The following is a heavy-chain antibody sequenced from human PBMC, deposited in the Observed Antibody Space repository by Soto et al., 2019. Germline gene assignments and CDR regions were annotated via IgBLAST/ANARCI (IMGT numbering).Heavy chain of an antibody. V-gene: IGHV1-18*01. CDR2: ISAYNGDT. Sequence: VQLLQSGAEVKKPGASVKVSCKASGYTFTNYGITWVRQAPGQGLEWMGWISAYNGDTHYTQRLQGRVTITTDTSTSTAYMERRGLRSDDTAVYYWARVRQLVGYFYYYLDVWGKGTTVTVSS. CDR1: GYTFTNYG. J-gene: IGHJ6*03. D-gene: IGHD6-6*01. CDR3: ARVRQLVGYFYYYLDV.